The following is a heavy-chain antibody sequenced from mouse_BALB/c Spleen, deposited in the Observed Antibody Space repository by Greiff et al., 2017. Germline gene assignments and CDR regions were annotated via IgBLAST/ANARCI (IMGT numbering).Heavy chain of an antibody. J-gene: IGHJ4*01. V-gene: IGHV1S127*01. CDR2: IDPSDSYT. CDR3: TNYDYDDAMDY. D-gene: IGHD2-4*01. CDR1: GYTFTSYW. Sequence: QVQLQQPGAELVKPGASVKMSCKASGYTFTSYWMHWVKQRPGQGLEWIGVIDPSDSYTSYNQKFKGKATLTVDTSSSTAYMQLSSLTSEDSAVYYCTNYDYDDAMDYWGQGTSVTVSS.